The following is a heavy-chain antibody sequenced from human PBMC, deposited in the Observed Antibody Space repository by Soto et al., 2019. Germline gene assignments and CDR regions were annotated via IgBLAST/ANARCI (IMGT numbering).Heavy chain of an antibody. D-gene: IGHD3-22*01. CDR3: AGTYDTRGDYTYDVEY. CDR1: GGTFIDYA. Sequence: QVQLVQSGAEVKKPGSSVRVSCEASGGTFIDYAFSWVRQAPGHGVEWMGGAVPISGREDYGQKFQGRITVTADASTRTDYIELTSLRSEGTAVYYCAGTYDTRGDYTYDVEYGGQGNLVTVSS. CDR2: AVPISGRE. J-gene: IGHJ4*02. V-gene: IGHV1-69*01.